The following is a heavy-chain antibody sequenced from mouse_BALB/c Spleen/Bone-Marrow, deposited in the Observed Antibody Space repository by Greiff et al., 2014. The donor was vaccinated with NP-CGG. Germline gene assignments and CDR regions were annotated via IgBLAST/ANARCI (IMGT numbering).Heavy chain of an antibody. CDR3: NANYGNYDPMDY. V-gene: IGHV14-4*02. CDR1: GFNIKDYY. CDR2: IDPENGDT. D-gene: IGHD2-1*01. J-gene: IGHJ4*01. Sequence: VQLKESGAELVRSGASVRLSCTASGFNIKDYYIHWVKQRPKQGLEWVGWIDPENGDTEYAPKFQDKATVTADTSSNTAYLQLSSLASEDTAVHYCNANYGNYDPMDYWGPGTSVTVSS.